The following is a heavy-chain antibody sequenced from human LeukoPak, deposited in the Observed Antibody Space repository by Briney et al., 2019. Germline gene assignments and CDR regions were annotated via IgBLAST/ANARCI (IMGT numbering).Heavy chain of an antibody. CDR3: ASGPKFHDYIWGSYRYSAFDI. D-gene: IGHD3-16*02. J-gene: IGHJ3*02. Sequence: PSETLSLTCTVSGGSISSSGYYWSWIRQPPGKGLEWIGEINHSGSTNYNPSLKSRVTISVDTSKNQFSLKLSSVTAADTAVYYCASGPKFHDYIWGSYRYSAFDIWGQGTMVTVSS. CDR1: GGSISSSGYY. CDR2: INHSGST. V-gene: IGHV4-39*07.